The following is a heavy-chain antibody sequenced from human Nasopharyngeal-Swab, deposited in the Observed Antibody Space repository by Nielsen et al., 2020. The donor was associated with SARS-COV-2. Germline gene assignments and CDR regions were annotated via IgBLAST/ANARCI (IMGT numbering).Heavy chain of an antibody. CDR2: IYYSGST. V-gene: IGHV4-31*02. D-gene: IGHD6-6*01. J-gene: IGHJ4*02. Sequence: WIRQPPGKGLEWIGYIYYSGSTYYNPSLKSRVTISVHTSKNQFSLKLSSVTAADTAVYYCARGGAARPGFDYWGQGTLVTVSS. CDR3: ARGGAARPGFDY.